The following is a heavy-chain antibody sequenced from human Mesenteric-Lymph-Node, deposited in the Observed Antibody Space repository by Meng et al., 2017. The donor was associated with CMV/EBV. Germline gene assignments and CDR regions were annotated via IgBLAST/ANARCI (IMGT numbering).Heavy chain of an antibody. CDR3: ARSPGFWSLDY. Sequence: SETLSLTCAVSGDSISSNLWWCWVRQPPGKGLEWIGEISHSGSTNYNPSLQSRVTISLDKTNNHFSLRLTSVTAADTGVYFCARSPGFWSLDYWGRGTLVTVSS. J-gene: IGHJ4*02. D-gene: IGHD2-8*02. CDR1: GDSISSNLW. CDR2: ISHSGST. V-gene: IGHV4-4*02.